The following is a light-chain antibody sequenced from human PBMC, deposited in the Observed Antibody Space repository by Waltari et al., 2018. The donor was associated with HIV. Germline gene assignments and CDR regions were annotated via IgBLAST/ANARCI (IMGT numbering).Light chain of an antibody. CDR2: EVS. CDR3: SSYAGSSTFVI. J-gene: IGLJ2*01. V-gene: IGLV2-23*02. Sequence: QSALTQPASVSGSPGQSITISCTGSSSDVGSYKHVYWYQQHPGKAPRLIIYEVSKLPAGVSNRYSASKSGKTASLTVSGLRAEDEADYYCSSYAGSSTFVIFGGGTKLTVL. CDR1: SSDVGSYKH.